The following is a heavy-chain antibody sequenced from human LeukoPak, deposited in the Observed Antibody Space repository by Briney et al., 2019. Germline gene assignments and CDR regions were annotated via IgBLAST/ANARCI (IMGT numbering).Heavy chain of an antibody. CDR1: GYTFTGYY. J-gene: IGHJ4*02. Sequence: GASVKVSCKASGYTFTGYYMHWVRQAPGQGLEWMGWINPNSGGTNYAQKFQGRVTMTRDTSISTDYMELSRLRSDDTAVYYCARDQGYYYDSSGQRKGNYWGQGTLVTVSS. V-gene: IGHV1-2*02. CDR2: INPNSGGT. D-gene: IGHD3-22*01. CDR3: ARDQGYYYDSSGQRKGNY.